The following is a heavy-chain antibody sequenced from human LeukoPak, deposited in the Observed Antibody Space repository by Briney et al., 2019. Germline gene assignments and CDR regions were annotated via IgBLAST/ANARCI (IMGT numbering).Heavy chain of an antibody. V-gene: IGHV3-23*01. Sequence: GGSLRLSCAASGFTFSSYAMSWVRQAPGKGLEWVSAISGSGGSTYYADSVKGRFTISRDNSKNTLYLQMNSLRAEDTAVYYCAKHSSSWHTRLIDYWGQGTLVTVSS. D-gene: IGHD6-13*01. CDR1: GFTFSSYA. J-gene: IGHJ4*02. CDR2: ISGSGGST. CDR3: AKHSSSWHTRLIDY.